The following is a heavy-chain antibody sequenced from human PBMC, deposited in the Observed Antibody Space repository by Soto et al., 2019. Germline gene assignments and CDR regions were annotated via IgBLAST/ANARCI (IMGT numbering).Heavy chain of an antibody. D-gene: IGHD6-13*01. J-gene: IGHJ4*02. Sequence: PSETLSLTCTVSGGSISSGGYYWSWIRQHPGKGLEWIGYIYYSGSTYYNPSLKSRVTISVDTSKNQFSLKLSSVTAADTAVYYCARGGIPGYPTPTFDYWGQGTLVTVSS. CDR1: GGSISSGGYY. V-gene: IGHV4-31*03. CDR2: IYYSGST. CDR3: ARGGIPGYPTPTFDY.